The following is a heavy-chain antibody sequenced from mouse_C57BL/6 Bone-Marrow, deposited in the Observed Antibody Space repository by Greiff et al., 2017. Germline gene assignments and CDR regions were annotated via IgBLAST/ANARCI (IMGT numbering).Heavy chain of an antibody. J-gene: IGHJ2*01. V-gene: IGHV1-47*01. CDR2: FHPYNDDT. Sequence: VKLMESGAELVKPGASVKMSCKASGYTFTTYPIEWMKQNHGKSLEWIGNFHPYNDDTKYNEKFKGKATLTVEKSSNTVYLELSRLTSDDSAVYYCARSSTFFCYFDYWGQGTTLTVSS. CDR1: GYTFTTYP. D-gene: IGHD5-1*01. CDR3: ARSSTFFCYFDY.